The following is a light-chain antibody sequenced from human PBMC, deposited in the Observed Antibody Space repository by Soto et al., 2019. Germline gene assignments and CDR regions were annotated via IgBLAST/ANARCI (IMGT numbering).Light chain of an antibody. CDR3: SSYTSSDTDV. Sequence: QSALTQPASVSGSPGQSITISCTGTSSDVGGYNYVSWYQQHPGKAPKLMIYEVSNRPSGVSNRFSGSKSGNTASLAISGLQAEDEAEYYCSSYTSSDTDVFGTGTKLTVL. CDR1: SSDVGGYNY. J-gene: IGLJ1*01. CDR2: EVS. V-gene: IGLV2-14*01.